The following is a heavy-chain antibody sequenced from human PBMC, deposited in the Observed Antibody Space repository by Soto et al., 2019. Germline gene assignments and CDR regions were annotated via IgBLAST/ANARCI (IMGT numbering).Heavy chain of an antibody. CDR2: TAYDGSNT. J-gene: IGHJ6*02. D-gene: IGHD3-3*01. V-gene: IGHV3-30*18. CDR1: GFIFSRHG. CDR3: AKDRGSYDIWSGTQRYYAMDV. Sequence: QGQLVESGGGVVQPGTSLRLSCAASGFIFSRHGMHWVREAPGKGLEWVAFTAYDGSNTYYADSVKGRFTISRDNPKHTLFLQMNSLRPNDTALYFCAKDRGSYDIWSGTQRYYAMDVWGQGAKVTVSS.